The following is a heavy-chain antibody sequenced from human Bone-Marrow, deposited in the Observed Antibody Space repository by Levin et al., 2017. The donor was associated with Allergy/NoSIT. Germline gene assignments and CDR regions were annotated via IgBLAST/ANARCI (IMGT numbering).Heavy chain of an antibody. Sequence: PSETLSLTCTVYGTSINSGSNHWSWIRQSPGKGLEWIGHIDYRGSTTYNPSLRSRVTISADTSKNQFSLTLTSVTAADTAVYYCARDLDYYYYMDVWGKGTTVTVSS. CDR3: ARDLDYYYYMDV. CDR1: GTSINSGSNH. J-gene: IGHJ6*03. V-gene: IGHV4-61*01. CDR2: IDYRGST.